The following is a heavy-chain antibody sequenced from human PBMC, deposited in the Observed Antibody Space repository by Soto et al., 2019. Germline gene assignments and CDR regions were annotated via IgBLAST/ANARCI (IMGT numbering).Heavy chain of an antibody. D-gene: IGHD6-13*01. J-gene: IGHJ4*02. Sequence: GGPLRLSCAASGFTFSSYAMSWVRQAPGKGLEWVSAISGSGGSTYYADSVKGRFTISRDSSKNTLYLQMNSLRAEDTAVCYCAKAGVGQQLSGRYLDYWGQGTRVTVSS. CDR3: AKAGVGQQLSGRYLDY. V-gene: IGHV3-23*01. CDR2: ISGSGGST. CDR1: GFTFSSYA.